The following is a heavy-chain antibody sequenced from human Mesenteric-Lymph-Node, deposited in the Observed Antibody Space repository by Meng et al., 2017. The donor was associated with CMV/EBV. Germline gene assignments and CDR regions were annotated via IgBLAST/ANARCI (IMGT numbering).Heavy chain of an antibody. J-gene: IGHJ3*02. CDR2: ISGSGGST. CDR1: GFTFSSYA. V-gene: IGHV3-23*01. Sequence: GESLKISCAASGFTFSSYAMSWVHQAPGKGLEWVSAISGSGGSTYYADSVKGRFTISRDNSKNTLYLQMNSLRAEDTAVYYCARGRYYYGSGKDAFDIWGQGTMVTVSS. D-gene: IGHD3-10*01. CDR3: ARGRYYYGSGKDAFDI.